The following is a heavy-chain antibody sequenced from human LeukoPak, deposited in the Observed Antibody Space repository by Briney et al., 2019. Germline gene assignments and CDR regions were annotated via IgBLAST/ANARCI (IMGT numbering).Heavy chain of an antibody. D-gene: IGHD2-21*02. CDR1: GFTFRSFA. V-gene: IGHV3-30*18. Sequence: GGSLRLSCAASGFTFRSFAMHWVRQAPGKGLEWVAVISNDGGNKYYADSVRGRFTVSRDNSKHTVYLQMNSLRVEDTAVYYCAKEGGVTTSHFDYWGQGTPDTVSS. CDR3: AKEGGVTTSHFDY. J-gene: IGHJ4*02. CDR2: ISNDGGNK.